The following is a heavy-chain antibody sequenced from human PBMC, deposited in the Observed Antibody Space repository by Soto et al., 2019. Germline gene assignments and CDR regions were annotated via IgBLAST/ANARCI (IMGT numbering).Heavy chain of an antibody. J-gene: IGHJ6*02. CDR3: AKHPLAGACYLHGMDV. D-gene: IGHD6-19*01. CDR1: GFTFSSYG. CDR2: ISHDGSNK. V-gene: IGHV3-30*18. Sequence: QVQLVESGGGVVQPGRSLRLSCAASGFTFSSYGMHWVRQAPGKGLEWVAVISHDGSNKYFADSVKGRFTISRDNSQNTLYLQINSLRGEDTAVYFRAKHPLAGACYLHGMDVWGQGTTVTVSS.